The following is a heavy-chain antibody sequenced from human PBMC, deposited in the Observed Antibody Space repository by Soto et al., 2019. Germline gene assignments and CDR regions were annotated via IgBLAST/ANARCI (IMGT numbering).Heavy chain of an antibody. V-gene: IGHV3-33*01. CDR2: IWYDGSNK. Sequence: PGGSLRLSCAASGFTFSSYGMHWVRQAPGKGLEWVAVIWYDGSNKYYADSVKGRFTISRDNSKNTLYLQMNSLRAEDTAVYYCARGSNFWSGPGDWFDPWGQGTLVTVPQ. J-gene: IGHJ5*02. CDR3: ARGSNFWSGPGDWFDP. CDR1: GFTFSSYG. D-gene: IGHD3-3*01.